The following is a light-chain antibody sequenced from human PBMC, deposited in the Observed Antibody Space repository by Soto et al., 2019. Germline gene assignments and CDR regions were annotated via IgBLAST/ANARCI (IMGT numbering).Light chain of an antibody. J-gene: IGLJ1*01. Sequence: QSVLTQPASVSGSPGQWITISCTGTSSDVGGYKYVSWYQQHPGKAPKLMIYEVSNRPSGVSNRFSGSKSGNTASLTISGLQAEYEADYYCSSYTSSSTLVFGTGTKLTVL. CDR3: SSYTSSSTLV. CDR2: EVS. V-gene: IGLV2-14*01. CDR1: SSDVGGYKY.